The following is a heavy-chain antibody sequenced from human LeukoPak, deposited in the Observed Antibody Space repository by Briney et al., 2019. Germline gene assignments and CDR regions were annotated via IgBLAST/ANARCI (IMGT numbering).Heavy chain of an antibody. CDR2: ISGSGGST. CDR1: GFTFSSYA. D-gene: IGHD3-22*01. CDR3: AKAGLAGSGYYYAH. Sequence: GGSLRLSCAASGFTFSSYAMSWVRQAPGKGLEWVSAISGSGGSTYYADSVKGRFTISRDNSKNTLYLQMNSLRAEDTAVYYCAKAGLAGSGYYYAHWGQGTLVTLSS. V-gene: IGHV3-23*01. J-gene: IGHJ4*02.